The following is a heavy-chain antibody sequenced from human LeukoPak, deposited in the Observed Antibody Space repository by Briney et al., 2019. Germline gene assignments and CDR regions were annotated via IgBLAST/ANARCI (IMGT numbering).Heavy chain of an antibody. CDR2: IYTSGST. D-gene: IGHD5-18*01. V-gene: IGHV4-4*07. J-gene: IGHJ4*02. CDR1: GGSISSYY. CDR3: ARHWDTAFNGGYDY. Sequence: PSETLSLTCTVSGGSISSYYWSWIRQPAGKGLEWIGRIYTSGSTNYNPSLKSRVTISVDTSKNQFSLKLSSVTAADTAVYYCARHWDTAFNGGYDYWGQGTLVTVSS.